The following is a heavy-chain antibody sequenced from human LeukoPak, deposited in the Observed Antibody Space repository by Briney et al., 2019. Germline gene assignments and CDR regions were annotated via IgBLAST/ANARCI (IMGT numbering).Heavy chain of an antibody. CDR2: IYTSGST. D-gene: IGHD1-1*01. V-gene: IGHV4-4*07. J-gene: IGHJ6*03. CDR1: GGSISSYY. CDR3: ARDQRGAMEDYYYMDV. Sequence: SETLSLTCTVSGGSISSYYWSWIRQPAGKGLEWIGRIYTSGSTNYNPSLKSRVTMSVDTSKNQFSLKLSPVTAADTAVYYCARDQRGAMEDYYYMDVWGKGTTVTVSS.